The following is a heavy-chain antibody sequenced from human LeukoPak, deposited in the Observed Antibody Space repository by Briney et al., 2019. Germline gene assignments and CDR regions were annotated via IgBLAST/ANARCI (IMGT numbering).Heavy chain of an antibody. CDR1: AYDFTGYY. CDR3: AKDRDGADRIIL. V-gene: IGHV1-2*06. J-gene: IGHJ4*02. D-gene: IGHD5-24*01. CDR2: LNPNTGHA. Sequence: GASVKVSCKGVAYDFTGYYIHWVRQAPGQGPEWMGRLNPNTGHAVYAIKFQGRVTITRDTSSSTAYMEVTRLTSDDTALYYCAKDRDGADRIILWGQGTLVTVSS.